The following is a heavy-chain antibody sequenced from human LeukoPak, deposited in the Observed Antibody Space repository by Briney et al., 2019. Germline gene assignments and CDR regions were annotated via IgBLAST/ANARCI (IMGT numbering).Heavy chain of an antibody. J-gene: IGHJ4*02. CDR2: IYYSGST. V-gene: IGHV4-59*06. Sequence: SETLSLTCTVSGGSISSYYWSWIRQPPGKGLEWIGYIYYSGSTYYNPSLKSRVTISVDTSKNQFSLKLSSVTAADTAVYYCARSYGSGSLGYYFDYWGQGTLVTVSS. CDR3: ARSYGSGSLGYYFDY. D-gene: IGHD3-10*01. CDR1: GGSISSYY.